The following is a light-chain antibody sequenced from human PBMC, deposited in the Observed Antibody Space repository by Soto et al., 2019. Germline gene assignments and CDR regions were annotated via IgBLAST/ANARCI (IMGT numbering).Light chain of an antibody. Sequence: DIQITQSPSTLPASVVDRVTITFLASQSIDRWLAWYQQRPRKAPKILIYHASSLETGVPSRFSGSGSGTDFTLTITSLQPEDFATYYCQQSYNTPRTCGQGTKGDIK. J-gene: IGKJ1*01. CDR3: QQSYNTPRT. CDR1: QSIDRW. CDR2: HAS. V-gene: IGKV1-39*01.